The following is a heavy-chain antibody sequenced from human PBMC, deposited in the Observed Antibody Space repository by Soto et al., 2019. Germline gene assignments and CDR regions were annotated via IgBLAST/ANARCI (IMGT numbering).Heavy chain of an antibody. CDR2: IWYDGSNK. Sequence: GGSLRLSSAASGFTFSSYGMHWVRQAPGKGLEWVAVIWYDGSNKYYADSVKGRFTISRDNSKNTLYLQMNSLRAEDTAVYYCARPGYYYDSSGFHDAFDIWGQGTMVTVSS. V-gene: IGHV3-33*01. CDR1: GFTFSSYG. D-gene: IGHD3-22*01. J-gene: IGHJ3*02. CDR3: ARPGYYYDSSGFHDAFDI.